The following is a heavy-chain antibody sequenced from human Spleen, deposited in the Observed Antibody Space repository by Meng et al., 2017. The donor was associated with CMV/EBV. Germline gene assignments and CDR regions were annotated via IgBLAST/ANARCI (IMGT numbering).Heavy chain of an antibody. V-gene: IGHV3-48*03. D-gene: IGHD2-21*01. CDR3: AKDALTSTYCGGDCLHDDAFDI. Sequence: GGSLRLSCAASAFTVSSNEMRWVRLAPGKGLEWVSYISSSGSTIYYADSVKGRFTISRDNAKNTLYLQMNSLRAEDTAVYYCAKDALTSTYCGGDCLHDDAFDIWGQGTMVTVSS. CDR2: ISSSGSTI. CDR1: AFTVSSNE. J-gene: IGHJ3*02.